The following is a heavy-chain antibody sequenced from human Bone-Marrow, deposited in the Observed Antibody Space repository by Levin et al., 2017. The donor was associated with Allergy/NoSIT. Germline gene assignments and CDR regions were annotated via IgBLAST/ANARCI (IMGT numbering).Heavy chain of an antibody. V-gene: IGHV5-51*01. CDR2: IYAGDSDS. CDR1: GYTFSNYW. J-gene: IGHJ6*02. CDR3: ARYDSTGNYPLDV. Sequence: GESLKISCRGSGYTFSNYWIAWVRQMPGKGLEWMGIIYAGDSDSKYSPSFEGQVTFSADKFIRTAYLQWSSVKASDTAIYFCARYDSTGNYPLDVWGQGTSVTVS. D-gene: IGHD3-22*01.